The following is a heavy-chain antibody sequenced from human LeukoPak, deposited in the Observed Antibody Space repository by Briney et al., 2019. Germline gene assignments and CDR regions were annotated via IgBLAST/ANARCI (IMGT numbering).Heavy chain of an antibody. CDR1: GFTFSSYS. J-gene: IGHJ6*03. D-gene: IGHD6-6*01. CDR2: ISSSSSTI. V-gene: IGHV3-48*01. Sequence: GESLRLSCAASGFTFSSYSMNWVRQAPGKGLEWVSYISSSSSTIYYADSVKGRFTISRDNAKNSLYLQMNSLRAEDTAVYYCARAARRYYYYYYYMDVWGKGTTVTVSS. CDR3: ARAARRYYYYYYYMDV.